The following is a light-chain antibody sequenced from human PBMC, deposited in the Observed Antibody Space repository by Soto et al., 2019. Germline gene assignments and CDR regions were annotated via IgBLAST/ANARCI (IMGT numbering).Light chain of an antibody. CDR3: QQYGSSPYT. CDR2: GAS. J-gene: IGKJ2*01. Sequence: EIVLTQSPGTLSLSPGERATLSCRASQSVSSSYLAWYQQKPGQAPRLLIYGASSRATGIPDRFSGSGSGTDFTLTSSRLEPEDFAVYYFQQYGSSPYTFGQGTKLEIK. CDR1: QSVSSSY. V-gene: IGKV3-20*01.